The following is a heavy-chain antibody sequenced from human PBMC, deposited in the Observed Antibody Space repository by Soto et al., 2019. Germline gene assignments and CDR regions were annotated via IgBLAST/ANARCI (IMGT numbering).Heavy chain of an antibody. V-gene: IGHV1-69*04. CDR1: GGTFSSYT. Sequence: GASVKVSCKASGGTFSSYTISWVRQAPGQGLEWMGRIIPILGIANYAQKFQGRVTITADKSTSTAYMELSSLRSEDTAVYYCARDRDVGKAARPIQHWGQGTLVTVSS. J-gene: IGHJ1*01. CDR2: IIPILGIA. CDR3: ARDRDVGKAARPIQH. D-gene: IGHD6-6*01.